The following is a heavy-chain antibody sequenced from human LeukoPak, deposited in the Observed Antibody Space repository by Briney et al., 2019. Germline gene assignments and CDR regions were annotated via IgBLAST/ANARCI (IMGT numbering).Heavy chain of an antibody. V-gene: IGHV1-69*13. CDR1: GGTFSSYA. D-gene: IGHD3-9*01. CDR2: IIPIFGTA. J-gene: IGHJ5*02. Sequence: SVKVSCKASGGTFSSYAISWVRQAPGQGLEWMGGIIPIFGTANYAQKFQGRVTITADESTSTAYVELSSLRSEDTAVYYCARDIRYFDWPGWFDPWGQGTLVTVSS. CDR3: ARDIRYFDWPGWFDP.